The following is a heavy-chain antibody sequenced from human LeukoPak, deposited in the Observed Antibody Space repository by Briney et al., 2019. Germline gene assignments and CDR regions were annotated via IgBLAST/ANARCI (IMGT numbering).Heavy chain of an antibody. D-gene: IGHD6-13*01. CDR3: ARASSSSRGYYYYMDV. V-gene: IGHV3-13*01. J-gene: IGHJ6*03. CDR2: IGTAGDT. Sequence: GGSLRLSCAASGFTFSSYDMHWVRQATGKGLEWVSAIGTAGDTYYPGSVKGRFTISRENAKNSLYLQMNSLRAGDTAVYYCARASSSSRGYYYYMDVWGKGTTVTVSS. CDR1: GFTFSSYD.